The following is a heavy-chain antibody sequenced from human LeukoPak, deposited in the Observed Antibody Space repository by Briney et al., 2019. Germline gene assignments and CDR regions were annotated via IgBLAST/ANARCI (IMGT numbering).Heavy chain of an antibody. CDR3: ARDYCSGGSCYNYYYYYMDV. CDR1: GFTFSSYW. Sequence: GGSLRLSCAASGFTFSSYWMSWVRQAPGKGLEWVANIKQDGSEKYYVDSVKGRFTISRDNAKNSLYLQMNSLRAEDTAVYYCARDYCSGGSCYNYYYYYMDVWGKGTTVTISS. CDR2: IKQDGSEK. D-gene: IGHD2-15*01. V-gene: IGHV3-7*01. J-gene: IGHJ6*03.